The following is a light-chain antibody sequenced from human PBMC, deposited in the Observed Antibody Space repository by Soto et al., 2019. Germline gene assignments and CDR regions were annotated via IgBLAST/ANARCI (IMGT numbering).Light chain of an antibody. J-gene: IGKJ1*01. CDR3: QQSYSTPRT. CDR2: AAS. V-gene: IGKV1-39*01. Sequence: DIQMTQSPSSLSASVGDRVTITCRASQSISSYLNWYQQKPGNAPKLLIYAASSLQSGVPSRFSGSGSGTDFTLTISSLQPEDFSTYYCQQSYSTPRTFGQGTKVEI. CDR1: QSISSY.